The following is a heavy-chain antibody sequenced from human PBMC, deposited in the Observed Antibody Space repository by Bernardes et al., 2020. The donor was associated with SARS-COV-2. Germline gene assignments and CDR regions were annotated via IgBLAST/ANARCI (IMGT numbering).Heavy chain of an antibody. CDR3: ARGANDFDMGFDP. Sequence: SETLSLTCAVSGGSLTSIKYYWSWIRQPAGKGLEWIGRIYPSGRTNYHPSLQSRVTMSVDTSKNQFSLNLTSVTAADTAVYYCARGANDFDMGFDPWGQGTPVTVSS. V-gene: IGHV4-61*02. CDR2: IYPSGRT. D-gene: IGHD1-1*01. J-gene: IGHJ5*02. CDR1: GGSLTSIKYY.